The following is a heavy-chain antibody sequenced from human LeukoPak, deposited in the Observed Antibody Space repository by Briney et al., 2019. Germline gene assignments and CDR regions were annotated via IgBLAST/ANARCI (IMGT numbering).Heavy chain of an antibody. CDR3: ARGARKYSSGWSYNWFDP. CDR1: GFTFSSYS. V-gene: IGHV3-21*01. CDR2: ISTSSHYI. Sequence: GGSLRLSCAASGFTFSSYSMTWVRQAPGKGLEWVSSISTSSHYIYYADSMKGRFTISRDNAKNSLYLQMNSLRAEDTAVYYCARGARKYSSGWSYNWFDPWGQGTLVTVSS. D-gene: IGHD6-19*01. J-gene: IGHJ5*02.